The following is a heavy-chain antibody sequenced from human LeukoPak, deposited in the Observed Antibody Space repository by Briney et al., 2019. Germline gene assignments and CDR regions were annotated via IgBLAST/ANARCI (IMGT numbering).Heavy chain of an antibody. Sequence: GGSLRLSCAASGFTFSSYGMHWVRQAPGKGLEWVAVIWYDGSNKYYADSVKGRFTISRDNSKNTLYLQMNSLRAEDTAVYYCARGGAGTTPLSPWGQGTLVTVSS. V-gene: IGHV3-33*01. D-gene: IGHD4-11*01. CDR2: IWYDGSNK. CDR1: GFTFSSYG. CDR3: ARGGAGTTPLSP. J-gene: IGHJ5*02.